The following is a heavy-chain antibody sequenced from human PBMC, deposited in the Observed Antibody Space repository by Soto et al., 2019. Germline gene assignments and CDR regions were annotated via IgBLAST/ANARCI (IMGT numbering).Heavy chain of an antibody. Sequence: KPSETLSLTCTVSGGSVSGGSYYWSWIRQPPGKGLEWIGYIYYSGSTNYNPSPKSRVTISVDTSKNQFSLKLSSVTAADTAVYYCARAFAYYDILTGYSYMDVWGQGTTVTVSS. CDR2: IYYSGST. J-gene: IGHJ6*03. CDR1: GGSVSGGSYY. D-gene: IGHD3-9*01. CDR3: ARAFAYYDILTGYSYMDV. V-gene: IGHV4-61*01.